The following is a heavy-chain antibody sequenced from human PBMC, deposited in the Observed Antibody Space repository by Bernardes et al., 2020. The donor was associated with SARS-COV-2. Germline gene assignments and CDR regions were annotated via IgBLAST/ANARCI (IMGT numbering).Heavy chain of an antibody. Sequence: SETLSLTCAVSGGSISSYNWWSWVRQSPGKGLEWIGESFHTGTTNYNPSLKSRVTISLDKSKNQFSLNLISVTAEDTAVYYCAPLGYCTGGVCYRETWGQGALVTVSS. CDR1: GGSISSYNW. CDR3: APLGYCTGGVCYRET. CDR2: SFHTGTT. J-gene: IGHJ4*02. V-gene: IGHV4-4*02. D-gene: IGHD2-8*02.